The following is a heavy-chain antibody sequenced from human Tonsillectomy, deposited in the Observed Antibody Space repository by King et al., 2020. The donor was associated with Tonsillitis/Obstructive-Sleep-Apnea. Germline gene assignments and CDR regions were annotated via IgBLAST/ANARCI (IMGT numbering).Heavy chain of an antibody. Sequence: VQLVESGGGLVQPGGSLRLSCAASGFTFSSYEMNWVRQAPGKGLEWVSYISSSGGTIYYADSVKGRFTISRDNAKNSLYLQMNSLRAEDTAVYYCARGGVGYQLHPWGQGTLVTVSS. CDR2: ISSSGGTI. J-gene: IGHJ5*02. CDR3: ARGGVGYQLHP. CDR1: GFTFSSYE. V-gene: IGHV3-48*03. D-gene: IGHD2-2*01.